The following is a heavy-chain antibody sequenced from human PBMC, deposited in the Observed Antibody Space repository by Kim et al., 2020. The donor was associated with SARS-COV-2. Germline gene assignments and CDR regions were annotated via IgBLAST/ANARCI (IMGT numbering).Heavy chain of an antibody. V-gene: IGHV3-48*03. CDR2: ISSSGSTI. CDR1: GFTFSSYE. CDR3: AVVPYTTWYNWFDP. D-gene: IGHD2-2*01. J-gene: IGHJ5*02. Sequence: GGSLRLSCAASGFTFSSYEMNWVRQAPGKGLEWVSYISSSGSTIYYADSEKGRFTISRDNAKNSLYLQMNSLRAEDTAVYYCAVVPYTTWYNWFDPWGQGTLVTVSS.